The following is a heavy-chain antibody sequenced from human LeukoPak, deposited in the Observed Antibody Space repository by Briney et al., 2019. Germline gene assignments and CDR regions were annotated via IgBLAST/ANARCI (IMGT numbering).Heavy chain of an antibody. V-gene: IGHV3-21*01. J-gene: IGHJ4*02. CDR3: ARRLYDSSGYYPYYFDY. CDR2: ISSSSSYI. D-gene: IGHD3-22*01. Sequence: GGSLRLSCAASGFTFSSYSMNWVRQAPGKGLEWVSSISSSSSYIYYADSVKGRFTISRDNAKNSLYLQMNSLRAEDTAVYYCARRLYDSSGYYPYYFDYWGQGTLVTVSS. CDR1: GFTFSSYS.